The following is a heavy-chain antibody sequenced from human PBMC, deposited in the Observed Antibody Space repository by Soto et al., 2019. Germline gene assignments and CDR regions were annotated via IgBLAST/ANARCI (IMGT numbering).Heavy chain of an antibody. CDR3: ARNRLEWFPYYGMDV. Sequence: LRLSCAASGFTFSSYSMNWVRQAPGKGLEWVSSISSSSSYIYYADSVKGRFTISRDNAKNSLYLQMNSLRAEDTAVYYCARNRLEWFPYYGMDVWGQGTTVTVSS. CDR2: ISSSSSYI. V-gene: IGHV3-21*01. J-gene: IGHJ6*02. CDR1: GFTFSSYS. D-gene: IGHD3-3*01.